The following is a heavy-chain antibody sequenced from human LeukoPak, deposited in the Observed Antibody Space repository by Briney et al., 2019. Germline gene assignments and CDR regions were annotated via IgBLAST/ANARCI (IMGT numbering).Heavy chain of an antibody. V-gene: IGHV3-30*18. CDR1: GFTFSSYG. Sequence: GRSLRLSCAASGFTFSSYGMYWVRQAPGKGLEWVAAISYDGSKKYYTDSVKGRITISRDNSKNSLYLQMNSLRAEDTALYYCAKDNEYFDWSYFDYWGQGTLVTVSS. CDR3: AKDNEYFDWSYFDY. J-gene: IGHJ4*02. D-gene: IGHD3-9*01. CDR2: ISYDGSKK.